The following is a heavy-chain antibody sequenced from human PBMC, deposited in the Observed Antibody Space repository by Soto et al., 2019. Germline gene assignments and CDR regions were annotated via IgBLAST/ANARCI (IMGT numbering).Heavy chain of an antibody. D-gene: IGHD2-2*01. CDR2: IYYSGST. Sequence: SETLSLTCTVSGGSISSSSYYWGWIRQPPGKGLEWIGSIYYSGSTYYNPSLKSRVTISVDTSKNQFSLKLSSVTAADTAVYYCARRYCSSTSCSIGWFDPWGQGTLVTVSS. V-gene: IGHV4-39*01. CDR1: GGSISSSSYY. CDR3: ARRYCSSTSCSIGWFDP. J-gene: IGHJ5*02.